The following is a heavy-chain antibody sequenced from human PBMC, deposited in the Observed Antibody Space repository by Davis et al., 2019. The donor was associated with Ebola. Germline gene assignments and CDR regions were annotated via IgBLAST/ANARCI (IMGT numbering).Heavy chain of an antibody. CDR1: GYSFTSYW. D-gene: IGHD7-27*01. V-gene: IGHV5-51*01. CDR3: ARALNSGYVGYYFDY. CDR2: IYPGDSDT. J-gene: IGHJ4*02. Sequence: GESLKISCKGSGYSFTSYWIGWVRQMPGKGLEWMGIIYPGDSDTRYSPSFQGQVTISADKSISTAYLQWSSLKASDTAMYYCARALNSGYVGYYFDYWGQGTLVTVSS.